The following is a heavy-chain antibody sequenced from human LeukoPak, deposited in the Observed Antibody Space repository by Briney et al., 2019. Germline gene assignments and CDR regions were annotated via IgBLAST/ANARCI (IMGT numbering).Heavy chain of an antibody. V-gene: IGHV4-59*08. CDR1: SVSICCYH. CDR2: IYHRGNT. D-gene: IGHD4-17*01. CDR3: ARTFPTVTAYFDY. Sequence: SETLSRTSTVSSVSICCYHWRWLPQSPGGGRVGIVYIYHRGNTNYNPSVKSRVTISVDTSKNQFSLNLSSVTTADTAVYYCARTFPTVTAYFDYWGQGTLVTVSS. J-gene: IGHJ4*02.